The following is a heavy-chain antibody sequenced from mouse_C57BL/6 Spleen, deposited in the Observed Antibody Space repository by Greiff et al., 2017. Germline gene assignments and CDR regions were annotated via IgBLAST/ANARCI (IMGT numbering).Heavy chain of an antibody. CDR2: ILTGGGST. CDR1: GYTFPGSW. Sequence: QVQLQQSGAELMKPGASVKLSCKATGYTFPGSWIEWVKQRPGHGLEWIGEILTGGGSTNSNEKFKGKAPFTADTSSNPAYMLRSSVTTEDSDIYDCARRYYGSSAWFADWGQGTLVTVYA. J-gene: IGHJ3*01. D-gene: IGHD1-1*01. V-gene: IGHV1-9*01. CDR3: ARRYYGSSAWFAD.